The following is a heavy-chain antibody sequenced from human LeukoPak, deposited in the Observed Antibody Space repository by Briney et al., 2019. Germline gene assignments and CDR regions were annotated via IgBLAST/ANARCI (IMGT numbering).Heavy chain of an antibody. Sequence: GGSLRLSCAASGFTFSSYAMHWDRQAPGKGLEWVAVISYDGSNKYYADSVKGRFTFSRDNSKNTLYLQMNSLRAEDTAVYYCANSERVGSSTLDYGGQGTLVTVSS. CDR2: ISYDGSNK. D-gene: IGHD2-15*01. V-gene: IGHV3-30*04. J-gene: IGHJ4*02. CDR3: ANSERVGSSTLDY. CDR1: GFTFSSYA.